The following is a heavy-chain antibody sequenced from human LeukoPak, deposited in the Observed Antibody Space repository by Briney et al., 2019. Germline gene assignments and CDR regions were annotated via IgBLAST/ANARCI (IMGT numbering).Heavy chain of an antibody. CDR2: IYHSGST. CDR1: GYSISSGYY. J-gene: IGHJ4*02. D-gene: IGHD3-9*01. V-gene: IGHV4-38-2*02. CDR3: ARDLYDILTGYYSFDY. Sequence: LETLSLTCNVSGYSISSGYYWGWIRQPPGKGLEWIGSIYHSGSTYYNPSLKSRVTISIDRSKDQFSLKLSSVTAADTAVYYCARDLYDILTGYYSFDYWGQGTLVTVSS.